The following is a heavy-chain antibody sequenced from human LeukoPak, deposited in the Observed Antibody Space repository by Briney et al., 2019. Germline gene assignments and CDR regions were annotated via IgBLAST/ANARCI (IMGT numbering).Heavy chain of an antibody. D-gene: IGHD3-3*01. CDR3: AREFKGYYDFWSGLDAFDI. V-gene: IGHV1-69*04. Sequence: SVKVSCKASGGTFSSYTISWVRPAPGQGLEWMGRIIPILGIANYAQKFQGRVTITADKSTSTAYMELSSLRSEDTAVYYCAREFKGYYDFWSGLDAFDIWGQGTMVTVSS. J-gene: IGHJ3*02. CDR2: IIPILGIA. CDR1: GGTFSSYT.